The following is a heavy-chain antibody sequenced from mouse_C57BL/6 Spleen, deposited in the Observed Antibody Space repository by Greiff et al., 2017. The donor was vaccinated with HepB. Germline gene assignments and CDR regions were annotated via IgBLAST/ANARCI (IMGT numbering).Heavy chain of an antibody. Sequence: VQLQQSDAELVKPGASVKISCKVSGYTFTDHTIHWMKQRPEQGLEWIGYIYHRDGSTKYNEKFKGKATLTADKSSSTAYMQLNSMTSEDAAVYFCARPNWDATWFAYWGQGTLVTVSA. D-gene: IGHD4-1*01. V-gene: IGHV1-78*01. CDR2: IYHRDGST. CDR3: ARPNWDATWFAY. CDR1: GYTFTDHT. J-gene: IGHJ3*01.